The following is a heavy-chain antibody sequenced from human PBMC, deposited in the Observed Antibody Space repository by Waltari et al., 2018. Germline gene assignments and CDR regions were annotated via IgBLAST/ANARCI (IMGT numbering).Heavy chain of an antibody. CDR1: GGSISSYY. CDR3: ARGGSGYNWNDDYYYGMDV. Sequence: QVQLQESGPGLVKPSETLSLTCTVSGGSISSYYWSWIRQPPGKGLEWIGYIYYRGSTSYNPSLTRRVTISVDTSKNQFSLKRSSVTAADTAVYYWARGGSGYNWNDDYYYGMDVWGQGTTVTVSS. CDR2: IYYRGST. V-gene: IGHV4-59*01. J-gene: IGHJ6*02. D-gene: IGHD1-1*01.